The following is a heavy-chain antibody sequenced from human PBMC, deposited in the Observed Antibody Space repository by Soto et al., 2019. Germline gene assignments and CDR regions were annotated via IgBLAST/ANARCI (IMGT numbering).Heavy chain of an antibody. CDR2: SNHSGST. V-gene: IGHV4-34*01. Sequence: QVQLQQWGAGLLKPSETLSLTCAVYGGSFSGYYWSWIRQPPGKGLEWIGESNHSGSTNYNPSLKSRVTISVDTSKNQFSLKLSSVTAADTAVYYCARKLGSWYYFDYWGQGTLVTVSS. CDR1: GGSFSGYY. J-gene: IGHJ4*02. CDR3: ARKLGSWYYFDY. D-gene: IGHD6-13*01.